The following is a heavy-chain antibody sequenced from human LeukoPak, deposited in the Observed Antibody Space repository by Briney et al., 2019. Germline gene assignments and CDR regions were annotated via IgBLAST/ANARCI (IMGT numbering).Heavy chain of an antibody. Sequence: SETLSLTCAVYGGSFSGYYWSWIRQPPGKGLEWIGEINHSGRTNYNPSLKSRVTISVDTSKNQFSLKLSSVTAADTAVYYCARDYYDSSGYYHYFDYWGQGTLVTVSS. CDR1: GGSFSGYY. D-gene: IGHD3-22*01. V-gene: IGHV4-34*01. J-gene: IGHJ4*02. CDR3: ARDYYDSSGYYHYFDY. CDR2: INHSGRT.